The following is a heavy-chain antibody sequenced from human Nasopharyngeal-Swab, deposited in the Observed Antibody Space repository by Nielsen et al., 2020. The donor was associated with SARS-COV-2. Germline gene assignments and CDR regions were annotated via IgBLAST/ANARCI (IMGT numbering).Heavy chain of an antibody. CDR1: GFTFSSYG. CDR3: ARDGPSGYCTNGVCYSYYMDV. J-gene: IGHJ6*03. CDR2: IWYEGSNK. D-gene: IGHD2-8*01. Sequence: GSSLKISCASSGFTFSSYGMHWVRQAPGKVLEWVAVIWYEGSNKYYADSVKGRFTISRDNPKNTLYLQMNSLRAEDTAVYYCARDGPSGYCTNGVCYSYYMDVWGKGTTVTVSS. V-gene: IGHV3-33*01.